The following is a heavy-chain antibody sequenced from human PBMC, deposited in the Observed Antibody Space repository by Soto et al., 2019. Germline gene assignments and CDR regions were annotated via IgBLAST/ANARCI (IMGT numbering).Heavy chain of an antibody. Sequence: ASVKVSCKASGYTFTSYGISWVRQAPGQGLEWMGWISAYNGNTNYAQKLQGRVTMTTDTSTSTAYMELRSLRSDDTAVYYCARDYFGGPYSSGWKDFDCWGQGTLVTVSS. J-gene: IGHJ4*02. CDR3: ARDYFGGPYSSGWKDFDC. V-gene: IGHV1-18*01. CDR2: ISAYNGNT. CDR1: GYTFTSYG. D-gene: IGHD6-19*01.